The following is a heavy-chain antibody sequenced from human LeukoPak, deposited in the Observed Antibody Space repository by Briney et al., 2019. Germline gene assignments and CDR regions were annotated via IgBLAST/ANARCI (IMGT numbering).Heavy chain of an antibody. D-gene: IGHD6-6*01. CDR1: GGSISSYY. J-gene: IGHJ6*02. Sequence: PSETLSLTCAVSGGSISSYYWTWIRQPPGKGLEWVGYIQNSAIYRAKIKSSPSLQSRVSPSIDTSKNQVSLTVNSVTAADTAVYYCARLSSTLYYSMDVWGPGTAVTVSS. CDR3: ARLSSTLYYSMDV. V-gene: IGHV4-59*08. CDR2: IQNSAIYRAKI.